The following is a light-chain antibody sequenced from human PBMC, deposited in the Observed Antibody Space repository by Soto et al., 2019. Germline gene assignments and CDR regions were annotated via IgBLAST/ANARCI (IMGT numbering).Light chain of an antibody. V-gene: IGKV3-20*01. CDR1: QSVSSSF. CDR2: GAS. J-gene: IGKJ1*01. Sequence: EIVLTQSPGTLSLSPGERATLSCRASQSVSSSFLAWHQQKPGQAPRLLIYGASSRATGIPDRFSGSGSGTDFTLTISSLEPEDLAVSYCQQYGSSPRTFGQGTKVEIK. CDR3: QQYGSSPRT.